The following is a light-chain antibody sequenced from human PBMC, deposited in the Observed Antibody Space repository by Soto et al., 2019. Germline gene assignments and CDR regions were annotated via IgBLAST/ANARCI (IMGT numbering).Light chain of an antibody. CDR1: SSDVGGYNY. V-gene: IGLV2-14*03. J-gene: IGLJ1*01. CDR2: DVS. CDR3: SSYTSRSTLDV. Sequence: QSALTQPASVSGSPGQSITISCTGTSSDVGGYNYVSWYQQHPGKAPKLMIYDVSNRPSGVSNRFSGSKSGNTASLTISGLQPEDEADYYCSSYTSRSTLDVFGTGTKLTVL.